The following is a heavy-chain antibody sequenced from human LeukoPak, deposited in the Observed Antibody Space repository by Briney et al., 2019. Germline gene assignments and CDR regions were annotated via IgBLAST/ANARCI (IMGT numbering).Heavy chain of an antibody. J-gene: IGHJ4*02. CDR2: LQSGGTT. D-gene: IGHD3-10*01. V-gene: IGHV3-66*01. CDR1: GLTVSSKD. CDR3: ARDLYYGSGGYYFDN. Sequence: GGSLRLSCGASGLTVSSKDMSWVRQAPGKGLKWVSVLQSGGTTYYADSVKGRFTISRDISKNTLYLQMNSLRVEDTAVYYCARDLYYGSGGYYFDNWGQGTLVTVSS.